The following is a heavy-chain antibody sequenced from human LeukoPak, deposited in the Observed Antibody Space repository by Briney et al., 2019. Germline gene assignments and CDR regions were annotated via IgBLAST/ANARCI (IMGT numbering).Heavy chain of an antibody. D-gene: IGHD5-18*01. CDR3: ARANNISPGYSYGYALGY. CDR2: IIPILGIA. V-gene: IGHV1-69*04. J-gene: IGHJ4*02. CDR1: GGTFSSYA. Sequence: SVKVSCKASGGTFSSYAISWVRQAPGQGLEWMGRIIPILGIANYAQKFQGRVTITADKSTSTAYMELSSLRSEDTAVYYCARANNISPGYSYGYALGYWGQGTLVTVSS.